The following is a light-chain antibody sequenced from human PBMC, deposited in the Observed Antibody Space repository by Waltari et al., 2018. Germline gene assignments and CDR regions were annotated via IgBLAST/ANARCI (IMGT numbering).Light chain of an antibody. CDR1: TSNIGSNT. CDR2: RNN. Sequence: QSVLTQPPSASGTPGQRVTLPCSGSTSNIGSNTENWYQQPPGTAPKLLIYRNNQRPSGVPDRFSGSKSGTAASLAISGLQSEDEADYYCAAWDDSLNGPVFGGGTKLTVL. V-gene: IGLV1-44*01. J-gene: IGLJ2*01. CDR3: AAWDDSLNGPV.